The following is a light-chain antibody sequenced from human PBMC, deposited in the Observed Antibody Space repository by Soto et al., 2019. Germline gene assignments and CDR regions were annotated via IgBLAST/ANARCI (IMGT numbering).Light chain of an antibody. J-gene: IGLJ1*01. Sequence: QSALTQPGSVSGSPGQSITISCTGTSSDVGAYNYVSWNQQHPGKAPKLMIYEVTNRPSGVSTRFSGSKSGNTASLTISGLQAEDEADYYCCSFTSGNTAYVFGTGTKLTVL. V-gene: IGLV2-14*01. CDR2: EVT. CDR1: SSDVGAYNY. CDR3: CSFTSGNTAYV.